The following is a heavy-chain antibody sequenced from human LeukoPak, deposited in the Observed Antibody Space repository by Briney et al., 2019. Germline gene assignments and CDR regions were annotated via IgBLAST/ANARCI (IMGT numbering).Heavy chain of an antibody. D-gene: IGHD1-1*01. Sequence: GGSLRLSCAASGFIVSSSYMNWVRQAPGKGLEWVSVIYTGGSTYYSDSVKGRFTTSRDNSKNTLYLQMNSLRAEDTAVYYCARFQLGRSHLPEQFDPWGQGTLVTVSP. CDR3: ARFQLGRSHLPEQFDP. CDR2: IYTGGST. V-gene: IGHV3-53*01. J-gene: IGHJ5*02. CDR1: GFIVSSSY.